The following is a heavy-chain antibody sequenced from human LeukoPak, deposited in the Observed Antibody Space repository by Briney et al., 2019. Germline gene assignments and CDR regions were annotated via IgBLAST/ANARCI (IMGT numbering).Heavy chain of an antibody. J-gene: IGHJ6*04. CDR1: GLTFSDYW. CDR3: ATDRGLR. V-gene: IGHV3-7*03. CDR2: IKHDGSEK. Sequence: PGGSLRLSCAASGLTFSDYWMYWVRQAPGKGLEWVANIKHDGSEKYYVDTVKGRFTISRDNAKNSLYLQMNSLRVEDTAVYYCATDRGLRWGKGTTVTVSS.